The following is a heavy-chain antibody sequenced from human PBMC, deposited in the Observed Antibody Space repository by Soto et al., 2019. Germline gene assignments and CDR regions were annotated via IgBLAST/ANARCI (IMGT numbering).Heavy chain of an antibody. D-gene: IGHD1-1*01. CDR2: ISSSSSYI. Sequence: EVQLVESGGGLVKPGGSLRRSGAASGFTFRSYSMNWVRQAPGKGLEWVSSISSSSSYIYYADSVKGRFTISRDNAKNSLYLQMNSLRAEDTAVYYCARMQGPQRRGYWGQGTLVTVSS. V-gene: IGHV3-21*01. CDR3: ARMQGPQRRGY. J-gene: IGHJ4*02. CDR1: GFTFRSYS.